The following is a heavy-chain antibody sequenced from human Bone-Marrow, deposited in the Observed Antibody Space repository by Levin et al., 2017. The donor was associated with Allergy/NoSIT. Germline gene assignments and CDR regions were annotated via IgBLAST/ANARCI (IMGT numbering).Heavy chain of an antibody. CDR3: AKDPVGYGYLDS. CDR1: GFTLSSYG. CDR2: MSHDGSDK. D-gene: IGHD5-18*01. Sequence: RPGGSLRLSCAASGFTLSSYGMHWVRQAPGKGLEWVALMSHDGSDKYFADSVKGRFTLSRDNSKNTMYLHMNSLTTEDTAVYYCAKDPVGYGYLDSWGQGTLVTVSS. J-gene: IGHJ4*02. V-gene: IGHV3-30*18.